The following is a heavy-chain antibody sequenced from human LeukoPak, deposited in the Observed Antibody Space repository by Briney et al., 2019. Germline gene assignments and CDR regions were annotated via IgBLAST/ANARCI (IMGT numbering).Heavy chain of an antibody. CDR1: GFTFSSYG. CDR3: ARDFPGYCSGGSCYITYYFDY. J-gene: IGHJ4*02. V-gene: IGHV3-33*01. CDR2: IWYDGSNK. Sequence: GGSLRLSCAASGFTFSSYGMHWVRQAPGMWLEWVAVIWYDGSNKSYADSVKGRFTISRDNSKNTLYLQMNSLRAEDTAVYYCARDFPGYCSGGSCYITYYFDYWGQGTLVTVSS. D-gene: IGHD2-15*01.